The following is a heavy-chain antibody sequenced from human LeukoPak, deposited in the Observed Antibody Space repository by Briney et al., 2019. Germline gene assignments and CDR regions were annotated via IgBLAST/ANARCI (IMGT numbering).Heavy chain of an antibody. Sequence: QPGGSLRPSCTASGFTFGDYAMSWFRQAPGKGLEWVGFIRSKAYGGTTEYAASVKGGFTISRDDSKSIAYLQMNSLKTEDTAVYYCTRGGVLGTFPSWGQGTLVTVSS. CDR2: IRSKAYGGTT. V-gene: IGHV3-49*03. D-gene: IGHD3-10*01. J-gene: IGHJ4*02. CDR1: GFTFGDYA. CDR3: TRGGVLGTFPS.